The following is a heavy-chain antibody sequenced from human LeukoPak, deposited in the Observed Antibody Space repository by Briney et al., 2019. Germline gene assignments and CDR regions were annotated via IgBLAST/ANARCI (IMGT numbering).Heavy chain of an antibody. Sequence: GGSLRLSCAASGFIVNNKYMTWVRQAPGKGLEWVSLIYNDGRTYYADSVKGRCTISRDNAKNSLYLQMNSLRAEDTALYYCARDAVLRNIAAAGYFDYWGQGTLVTVSS. CDR1: GFIVNNKY. CDR3: ARDAVLRNIAAAGYFDY. J-gene: IGHJ4*02. CDR2: IYNDGRT. D-gene: IGHD6-13*01. V-gene: IGHV3-53*01.